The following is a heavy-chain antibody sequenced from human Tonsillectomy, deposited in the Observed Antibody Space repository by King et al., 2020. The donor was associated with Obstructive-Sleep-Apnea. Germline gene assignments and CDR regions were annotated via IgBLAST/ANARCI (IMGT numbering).Heavy chain of an antibody. V-gene: IGHV3-43*01. CDR3: AKGTDYDGSGSYLCGMDV. J-gene: IGHJ6*02. CDR2: ITWDGVGT. Sequence: VQLVESGGVVVQPGGSLRLSCAASGFTFGDYTMHWVRRAPGKGLEWVSLITWDGVGTYYADSVKGRFTISRDNSKNSLYLQMNSLRTEDTAFYYCAKGTDYDGSGSYLCGMDVWGQGTTVTVSS. D-gene: IGHD3-10*01. CDR1: GFTFGDYT.